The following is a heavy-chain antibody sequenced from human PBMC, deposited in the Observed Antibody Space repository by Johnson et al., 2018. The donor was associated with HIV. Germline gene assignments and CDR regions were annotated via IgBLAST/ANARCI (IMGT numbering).Heavy chain of an antibody. Sequence: VQLVESGGGMVKPGGSLRLSCAASGFTFSNAWMSWVRQAPGKGLEWVGRIKSKTDGGTTDYAAPLKGRFTISRDDSKNQLYLQMNSLKTEETSVYFCTTDGSPRWFKAFDIWGQGTMVTVSS. J-gene: IGHJ3*02. CDR2: IKSKTDGGTT. CDR1: GFTFSNAW. CDR3: TTDGSPRWFKAFDI. V-gene: IGHV3-15*01. D-gene: IGHD3-10*01.